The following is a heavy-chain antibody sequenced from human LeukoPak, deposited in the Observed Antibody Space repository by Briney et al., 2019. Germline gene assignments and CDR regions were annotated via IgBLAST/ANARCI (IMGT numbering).Heavy chain of an antibody. D-gene: IGHD3-9*01. CDR2: INPNCGGT. J-gene: IGHJ3*02. CDR3: ARDREGYYDILTGYYGVGAFDI. CDR1: GYTFTGYY. V-gene: IGHV1-2*02. Sequence: ASVKVSCKASGYTFTGYYMHWVRQAPGQGLEWMGWINPNCGGTNYAQKFQGRVTMTRDTSISTAYMELSRLRSDDTAVYYCARDREGYYDILTGYYGVGAFDIWGQGTMVTVSS.